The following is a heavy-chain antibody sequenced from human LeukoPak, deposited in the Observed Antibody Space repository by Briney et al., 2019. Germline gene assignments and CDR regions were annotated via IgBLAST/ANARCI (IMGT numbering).Heavy chain of an antibody. CDR2: ISSSSSTI. J-gene: IGHJ5*02. CDR3: AGMAHLGPP. Sequence: GGSLRLSCAASAFTFSGYSMNWVRQAPGKGLEWVSYISSSSSTIYYADSVKGRFTISRDNAKNSLYLQMNSLRAEDTAVYHCAGMAHLGPPWGQGTLVTVSS. D-gene: IGHD5-24*01. V-gene: IGHV3-48*01. CDR1: AFTFSGYS.